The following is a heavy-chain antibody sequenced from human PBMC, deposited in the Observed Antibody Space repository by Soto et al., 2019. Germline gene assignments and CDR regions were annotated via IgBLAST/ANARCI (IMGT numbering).Heavy chain of an antibody. Sequence: QVQLVESGGGLVKPGGSLRLSCAASGFTFSDYYMSWIRQAPGKGLEWVSYISSSGSTIYYADSVKGRFTISRDNAKNSLYMQMNSLRAEDTAVYYCAHTFLYGVYYDYGMDVWGQGTTVTVSS. CDR3: AHTFLYGVYYDYGMDV. CDR1: GFTFSDYY. D-gene: IGHD3-16*01. CDR2: ISSSGSTI. J-gene: IGHJ6*02. V-gene: IGHV3-11*01.